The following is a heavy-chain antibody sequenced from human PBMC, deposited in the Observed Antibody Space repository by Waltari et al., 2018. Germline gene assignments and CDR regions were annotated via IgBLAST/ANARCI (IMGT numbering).Heavy chain of an antibody. Sequence: QVQLQQWGAGLLKPSETLSLTCAVYGGSFSGYYWSWIRQPPGKGLEWIGEINHSGSTNYNPSLKSRVTISVDTSKNQFSLKLSSVTAADTAVYYCARGLPPGITIFGVVRGWFDPWGQGTLVTVSS. CDR1: GGSFSGYY. J-gene: IGHJ5*02. CDR2: INHSGST. CDR3: ARGLPPGITIFGVVRGWFDP. V-gene: IGHV4-34*01. D-gene: IGHD3-3*01.